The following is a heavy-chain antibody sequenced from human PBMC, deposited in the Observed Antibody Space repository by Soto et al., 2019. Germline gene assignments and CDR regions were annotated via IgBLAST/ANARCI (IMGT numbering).Heavy chain of an antibody. CDR3: ARFGVAPSGFDY. J-gene: IGHJ4*02. CDR1: GGSISSGDYY. Sequence: QVQLQESGPGLVKPSQTLSLTCTVSGGSISSGDYYWSWIRQPPGKGLEWIGYIYYSGSTYYNPSLKSRVTRSVDTSKNHFSLTLTSVTAADTAVYFCARFGVAPSGFDYWGQGSLVTVSS. CDR2: IYYSGST. D-gene: IGHD3-3*01. V-gene: IGHV4-30-4*01.